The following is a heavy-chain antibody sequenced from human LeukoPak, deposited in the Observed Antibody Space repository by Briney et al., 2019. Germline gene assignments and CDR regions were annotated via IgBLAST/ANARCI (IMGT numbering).Heavy chain of an antibody. D-gene: IGHD3-10*01. Sequence: GGSLRLSCAASGFTFSSYAMGWVRQAPGKGLEWVSAISGSGGSTYYADSVKGRFTISRDNSKNTLYLQMNSLRAEDTAVYYCAKDLERYYGSGSNYWGQGTLVTVSS. CDR3: AKDLERYYGSGSNY. CDR2: ISGSGGST. CDR1: GFTFSSYA. V-gene: IGHV3-23*01. J-gene: IGHJ4*02.